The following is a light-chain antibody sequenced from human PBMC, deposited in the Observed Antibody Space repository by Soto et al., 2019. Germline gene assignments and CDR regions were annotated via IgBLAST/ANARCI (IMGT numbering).Light chain of an antibody. CDR3: QQYNSYFWT. Sequence: DIQMTQSPSTLSASVGDRVTITCRASQSMSRWLAWFQQKPGKAPKLLIYDASSLKSGVPSRFSGSGSGTEFTLTISSLQPDDIATYYSQQYNSYFWTFGQGTKV. CDR1: QSMSRW. CDR2: DAS. J-gene: IGKJ1*01. V-gene: IGKV1-5*01.